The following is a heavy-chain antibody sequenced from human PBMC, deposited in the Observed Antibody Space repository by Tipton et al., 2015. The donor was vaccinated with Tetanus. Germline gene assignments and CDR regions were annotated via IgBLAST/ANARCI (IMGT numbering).Heavy chain of an antibody. CDR3: ARQPISSGYRLFDY. Sequence: GLVKPSETLSLICTVSGGSISSYYWAWIRQPPGKGLEWIGSINYSGSTYYNPSLKSRVTLSVDTSKNHFSLKLSSVTAADTTLYYCARQPISSGYRLFDYWGQGTLVTVSS. CDR1: GGSISSYY. J-gene: IGHJ4*02. CDR2: INYSGST. D-gene: IGHD5-12*01. V-gene: IGHV4-39*01.